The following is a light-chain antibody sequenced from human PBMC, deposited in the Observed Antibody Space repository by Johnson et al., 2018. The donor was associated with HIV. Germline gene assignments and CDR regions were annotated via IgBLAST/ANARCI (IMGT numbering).Light chain of an antibody. CDR2: DNN. CDR1: SSDMGKYA. V-gene: IGLV1-51*01. CDR3: GAWDSSLSASYV. J-gene: IGLJ1*01. Sequence: QSVLTQPPSVSAAPGQKVTISCSGSSSDMGKYAISWYQQLPGTAPKLLIYDNNKRPSGIPDRSSGYKSATSATLAITGLQTGDEADYYCGAWDSSLSASYVFGTGTKVTVL.